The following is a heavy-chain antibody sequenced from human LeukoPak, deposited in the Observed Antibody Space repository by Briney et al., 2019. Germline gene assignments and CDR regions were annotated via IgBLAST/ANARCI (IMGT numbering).Heavy chain of an antibody. Sequence: PGGSLRLSCAASGFTFSSYAMHWVCQAPGKGLEYVSAISSNGGSTYYADSVKGRFTISRDNSKNTLYLQMGSLRAEDMAVYYCARELERTLDYWGQGTLVTVSS. CDR2: ISSNGGST. CDR3: ARELERTLDY. V-gene: IGHV3-64*02. J-gene: IGHJ4*02. CDR1: GFTFSSYA. D-gene: IGHD1-1*01.